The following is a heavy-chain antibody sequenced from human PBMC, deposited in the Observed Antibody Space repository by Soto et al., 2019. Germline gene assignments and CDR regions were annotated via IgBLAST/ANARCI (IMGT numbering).Heavy chain of an antibody. D-gene: IGHD1-7*01. J-gene: IGHJ4*02. V-gene: IGHV4-4*02. CDR2: IYRTGST. CDR1: GGSFTSNNW. CDR3: ASRDPGTSVDY. Sequence: RLSLTCAVSGGSFTSNNWWTWVRQPPGQGLEWIGEIYRTGSTNYNPSLKSRVTISLDKSENQFSLKVTSLTAADTAVYYCASRDPGTSVDYWGQGTLVTVSS.